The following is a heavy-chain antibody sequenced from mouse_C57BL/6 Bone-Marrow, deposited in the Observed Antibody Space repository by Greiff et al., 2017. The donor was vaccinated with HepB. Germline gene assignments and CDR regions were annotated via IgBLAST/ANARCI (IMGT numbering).Heavy chain of an antibody. CDR2: IHPNSGST. V-gene: IGHV1-64*01. CDR3: ARVGLCAFAY. J-gene: IGHJ3*01. Sequence: QVQLQQPGAELVKPGASVKLSCKASGYTFTSYWMHWVKQRPGQGLEWIGMIHPNSGSTNYNEKFKSKATLTVDKSSSTAYMQLSSLTSEDAAVYYCARVGLCAFAYWGQGTVVTVSA. CDR1: GYTFTSYW. D-gene: IGHD2-4*01.